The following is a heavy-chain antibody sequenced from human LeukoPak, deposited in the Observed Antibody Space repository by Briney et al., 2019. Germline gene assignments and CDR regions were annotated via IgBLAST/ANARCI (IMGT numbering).Heavy chain of an antibody. CDR3: ARRHLIGNGYFDH. D-gene: IGHD4-23*01. CDR2: ISTFNDHT. CDR1: GYAFSNYG. Sequence: ASVKVSCKASGYAFSNYGLAWLRRAPGQGLQWLGWISTFNDHTNYAQVVQDRVTMTTDTSTNTAYLELRSLRSDDTAVYYCARRHLIGNGYFDHWGQGTLVTVSS. J-gene: IGHJ4*02. V-gene: IGHV1-18*01.